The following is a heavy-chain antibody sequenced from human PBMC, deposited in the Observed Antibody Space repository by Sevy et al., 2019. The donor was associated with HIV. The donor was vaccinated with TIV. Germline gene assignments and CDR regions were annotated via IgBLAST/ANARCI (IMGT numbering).Heavy chain of an antibody. V-gene: IGHV3-30-3*01. Sequence: GGSLRLSCAASGFTFSGYTLHWVRQAPGKGLEWVAVISFDGSNKYYVDSGKGRFTISRDNSKNTLYLQMNSLRPEDTAVYYCARGGWDIVVVPAAFDIWGQGTMVTVSS. D-gene: IGHD2-2*01. J-gene: IGHJ3*02. CDR1: GFTFSGYT. CDR2: ISFDGSNK. CDR3: ARGGWDIVVVPAAFDI.